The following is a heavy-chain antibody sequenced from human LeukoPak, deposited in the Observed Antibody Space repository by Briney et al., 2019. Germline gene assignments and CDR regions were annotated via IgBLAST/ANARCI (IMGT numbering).Heavy chain of an antibody. CDR3: ARQYSSSSKVFDY. Sequence: SETLSLTCTVSGGSISSYYWSWIRQPPGKGLEWIGYIYCSGSTNYNPSLKSRVTISVDTSKNQFSLKLSSVTAADTAVYYCARQYSSSSKVFDYWGQGTLVTVSS. J-gene: IGHJ4*02. CDR2: IYCSGST. D-gene: IGHD6-6*01. V-gene: IGHV4-59*01. CDR1: GGSISSYY.